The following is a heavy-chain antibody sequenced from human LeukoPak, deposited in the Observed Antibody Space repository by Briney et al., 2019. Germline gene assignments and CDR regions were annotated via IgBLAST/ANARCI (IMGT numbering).Heavy chain of an antibody. CDR3: ARVGVYSYGRLDNFDY. CDR1: GFTFSSYG. J-gene: IGHJ4*02. Sequence: GGSLRLSCAASGFTFSSYGMHWVRQAPGKGLEWVAFIRYDGSNKYYADSVKGRFTISRDNSKNTLYLQMNSLRAEDTAVYYCARVGVYSYGRLDNFDYWGQGTLVTVSS. V-gene: IGHV3-30*02. D-gene: IGHD5-18*01. CDR2: IRYDGSNK.